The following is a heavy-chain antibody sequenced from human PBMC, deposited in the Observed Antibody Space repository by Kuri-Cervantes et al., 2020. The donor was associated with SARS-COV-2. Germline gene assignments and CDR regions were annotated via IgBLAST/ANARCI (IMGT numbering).Heavy chain of an antibody. J-gene: IGHJ6*03. D-gene: IGHD6-19*01. CDR2: INYSGTT. CDR1: GGSFSNFH. V-gene: IGHV4-34*01. CDR3: ARLRRHNNGWFATGYYMDV. Sequence: ESLKISCGVYGGSFSNFHWNWVRQPSGKGLEWIGEINYSGTTNYNPSLKSRVTISVDTSKNQFSLNLTSVTAPDTAVYYCARLRRHNNGWFATGYYMDVWGKGTTVTVSS.